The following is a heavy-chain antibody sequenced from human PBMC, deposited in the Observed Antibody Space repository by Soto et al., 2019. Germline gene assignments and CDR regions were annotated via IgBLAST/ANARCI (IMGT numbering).Heavy chain of an antibody. CDR3: ARGAVVVTAILPDY. J-gene: IGHJ4*02. CDR1: GGSISSSGSY. D-gene: IGHD2-21*02. Sequence: PSETLSLTCTVSGGSISSSGSYWGWVRQPPGKGLEWIVSFYYTGGTYSTYYNPSLKSRVTISVDTPKRQFSLKLNSVTAGDTAVYYCARGAVVVTAILPDYWGQGILVTVSS. CDR2: FYYTGGTYST. V-gene: IGHV4-39*07.